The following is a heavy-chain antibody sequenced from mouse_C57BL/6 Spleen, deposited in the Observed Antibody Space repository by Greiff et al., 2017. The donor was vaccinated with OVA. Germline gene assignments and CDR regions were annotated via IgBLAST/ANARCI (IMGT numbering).Heavy chain of an antibody. V-gene: IGHV5-16*01. CDR2: INYDGSST. Sequence: EVKVVESEGGLVQPGSSMKLSCTASGFTFSDYYMAWVRQVPEKGLEWVANINYDGSSTYYLDSLKSRFIISRDNAKNILYLQMSSLKSEDTATYYCARDGGLDYWGQGTTLTVSS. J-gene: IGHJ2*01. CDR3: ARDGGLDY. CDR1: GFTFSDYY.